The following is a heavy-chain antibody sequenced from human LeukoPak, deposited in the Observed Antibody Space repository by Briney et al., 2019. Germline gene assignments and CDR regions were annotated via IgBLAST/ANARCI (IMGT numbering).Heavy chain of an antibody. CDR2: ISAYNGNT. CDR3: ARGRQTAYYDFWSGYYYDY. J-gene: IGHJ4*02. D-gene: IGHD3-3*01. V-gene: IGHV1-18*01. Sequence: GASVKVSCKASGYTFTSYGISWVRQAPGQGLEWMGWISAYNGNTNYAQKLQGRVTMTTDTSTSTAYMELRSLRSDDTAVYYCARGRQTAYYDFWSGYYYDYWGQGTLVTVS. CDR1: GYTFTSYG.